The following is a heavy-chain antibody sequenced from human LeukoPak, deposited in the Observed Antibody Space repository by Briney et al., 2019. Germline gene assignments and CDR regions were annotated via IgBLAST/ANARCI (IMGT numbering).Heavy chain of an antibody. D-gene: IGHD3-10*01. CDR2: IYYSGST. Sequence: SETLSLTCTVSGGSISSYYWSWIRQPPGKGLEWIGYIYYSGSTNYNPSLKSRVTISVDTSKNQFSLKLSSVTAADTAVYYCARANMVRGVRFDYRGQGTLVTVSS. V-gene: IGHV4-59*01. CDR1: GGSISSYY. CDR3: ARANMVRGVRFDY. J-gene: IGHJ4*02.